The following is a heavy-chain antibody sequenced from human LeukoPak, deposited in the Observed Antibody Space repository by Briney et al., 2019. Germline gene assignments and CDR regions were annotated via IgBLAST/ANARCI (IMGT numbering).Heavy chain of an antibody. CDR3: ARGWYEFGLYDSSGYYYD. V-gene: IGHV1-18*01. CDR1: GYTFTSYG. Sequence: ASVKVSCKASGYTFTSYGISWVRQAPGQGLEWMGWISAYNGNTNYAQKLQGRVTMTTDTSTSTAYMELRSLRSDDTAVYYCARGWYEFGLYDSSGYYYDWGQGTLVTVSS. J-gene: IGHJ4*02. CDR2: ISAYNGNT. D-gene: IGHD3-22*01.